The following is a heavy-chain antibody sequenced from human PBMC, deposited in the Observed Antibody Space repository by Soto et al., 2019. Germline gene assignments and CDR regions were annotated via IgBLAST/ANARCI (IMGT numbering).Heavy chain of an antibody. Sequence: GASVKVSCKVSGYTLTELSIHWVRQAPGQGLEWMGIINPSGGSTNYAQRFQGRVTMTRDTSTSTVYMELSSLRSEDTAVYYCARDYYDTSGYYYYGMDVWGQGTTVTVSS. D-gene: IGHD3-22*01. CDR1: GYTLTELS. CDR2: INPSGGST. J-gene: IGHJ6*02. V-gene: IGHV1-46*01. CDR3: ARDYYDTSGYYYYGMDV.